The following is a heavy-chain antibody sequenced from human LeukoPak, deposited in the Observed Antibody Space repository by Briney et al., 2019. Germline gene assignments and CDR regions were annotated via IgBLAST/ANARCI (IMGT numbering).Heavy chain of an antibody. Sequence: ASVKVSCKASGGTFSSYAISWVRQAPGQGLEWMGGIIPIFGTANYAQKFQGRVTITADESTSTAYMELNSLRAEDTAVYYCARMSGYVWGSYRYTPDYWGQGTLVSVSS. CDR2: IIPIFGTA. D-gene: IGHD3-16*02. J-gene: IGHJ4*02. CDR3: ARMSGYVWGSYRYTPDY. CDR1: GGTFSSYA. V-gene: IGHV1-69*01.